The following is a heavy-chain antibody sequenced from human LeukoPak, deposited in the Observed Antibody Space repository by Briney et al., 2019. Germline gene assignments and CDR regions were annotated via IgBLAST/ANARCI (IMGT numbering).Heavy chain of an antibody. Sequence: ASVKVSCKASGYTFTSYSMHWVRQAPGQGLEWMGIINPSGGSTNYAQKFQGRVTMTRDTSTYTVYMELSSLRSEDTAVCYCARLDMTTTAEDYFDYWGQGTLVTVSS. CDR1: GYTFTSYS. CDR2: INPSGGST. J-gene: IGHJ4*02. CDR3: ARLDMTTTAEDYFDY. D-gene: IGHD5-24*01. V-gene: IGHV1-46*01.